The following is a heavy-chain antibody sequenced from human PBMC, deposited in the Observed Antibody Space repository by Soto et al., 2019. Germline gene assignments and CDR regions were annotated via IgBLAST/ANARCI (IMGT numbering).Heavy chain of an antibody. CDR1: GGSISSYY. CDR3: ARSAYCGGDCYLVYYYYYGMDV. CDR2: IYYSGST. Sequence: SETLSLTCTVSGGSISSYYWSWIRQPPGKGLEWIGYIYYSGSTNYNPSLKSRVTISVDTSKNQFSLKLSSVTAADTAVYYCARSAYCGGDCYLVYYYYYGMDVWGQGTTVTVSS. D-gene: IGHD2-21*02. V-gene: IGHV4-59*01. J-gene: IGHJ6*02.